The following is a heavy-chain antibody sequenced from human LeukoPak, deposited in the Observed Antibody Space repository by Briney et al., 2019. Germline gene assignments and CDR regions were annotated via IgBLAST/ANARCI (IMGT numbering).Heavy chain of an antibody. J-gene: IGHJ5*02. CDR2: INHSGST. D-gene: IGHD3-10*01. CDR3: ARGLVRGETGA. V-gene: IGHV4-30-2*01. Sequence: SETLSLTCAVSGGSISSGGYSWSWIRQPPGKGLEWIGGINHSGSTNYNPSLKSRVTISVDTSKNQFSLKLSFVTAADTAVYYCARGLVRGETGAWGQGTLVTVSS. CDR1: GGSISSGGYS.